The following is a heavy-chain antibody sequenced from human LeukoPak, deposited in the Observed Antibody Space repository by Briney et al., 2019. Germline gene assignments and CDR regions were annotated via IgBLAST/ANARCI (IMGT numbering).Heavy chain of an antibody. CDR1: GGSISYYY. CDR2: IYSSGST. CDR3: ARDRGDLGNFDY. D-gene: IGHD3-10*01. J-gene: IGHJ4*02. V-gene: IGHV4-4*07. Sequence: SETLSLTCTVSGGSISYYYWSWIRQPAGKRLEWIGRIYSSGSTTYNPSLKSRVTMSVDTAKNQFSLILSSVTAADTAVYYCARDRGDLGNFDYWGQGTRVTVSS.